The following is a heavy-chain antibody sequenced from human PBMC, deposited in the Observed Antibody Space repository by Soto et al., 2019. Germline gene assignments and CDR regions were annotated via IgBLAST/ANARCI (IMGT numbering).Heavy chain of an antibody. V-gene: IGHV3-30*03. CDR1: GFTFSSCG. D-gene: IGHD6-13*01. CDR2: ISKDGSKE. Sequence: QVQLVESGGGVVQPGRSLRLSCATSGFTFSSCGMHWVRQAPGKGLEWVSIISKDGSKEYYADSVEGRFTISRDNSKNTLYLQMNSLGAEDTAVYYCARDRSSSWSIDYWGQGTLVTVSS. J-gene: IGHJ4*02. CDR3: ARDRSSSWSIDY.